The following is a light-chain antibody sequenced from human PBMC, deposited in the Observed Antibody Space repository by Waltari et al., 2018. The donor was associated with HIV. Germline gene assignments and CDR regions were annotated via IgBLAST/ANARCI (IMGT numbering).Light chain of an antibody. V-gene: IGLV2-11*01. CDR3: CSYAGTYTYV. Sequence: QSALPPPRSVSGSPGHSVTISCTGTSSDVGDSNSVSRHQQHPGKAPKLMIYDVSKGPSGVPDRFSGSKSGNTASLTISGLQAEDEADYYCCSYAGTYTYVFGTGTKVTVL. CDR1: SSDVGDSNS. CDR2: DVS. J-gene: IGLJ1*01.